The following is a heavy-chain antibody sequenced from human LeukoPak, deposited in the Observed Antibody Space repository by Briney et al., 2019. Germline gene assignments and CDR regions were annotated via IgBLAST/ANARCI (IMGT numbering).Heavy chain of an antibody. D-gene: IGHD3-22*01. Sequence: SETLSLTCTVSGYSISSGYYWGWIRPTPGKGLEWIGSIYHSGSTYYNPSLKSRVTISVDTSKNQFSLKLSSVTAADTAVYYCAREAFSSGYYDDYWGQGTLVTVSS. V-gene: IGHV4-38-2*02. CDR3: AREAFSSGYYDDY. J-gene: IGHJ4*02. CDR1: GYSISSGYY. CDR2: IYHSGST.